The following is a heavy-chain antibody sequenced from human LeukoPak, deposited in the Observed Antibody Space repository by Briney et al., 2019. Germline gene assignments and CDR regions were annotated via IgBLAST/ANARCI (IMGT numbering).Heavy chain of an antibody. D-gene: IGHD6-19*01. CDR3: ARQGRFSSGWAFDY. CDR2: IYYSGST. V-gene: IGHV4-39*01. J-gene: IGHJ4*02. CDR1: GGSISSSSYY. Sequence: PSETLSLTCIVSGGSISSSSYYWGWIRRPPGKGLERIGSIYYSGSTYYNPSLKSRVTISVDTSKNQFSLKLSSVTAADTAVYYCARQGRFSSGWAFDYWGQGTLVTVSS.